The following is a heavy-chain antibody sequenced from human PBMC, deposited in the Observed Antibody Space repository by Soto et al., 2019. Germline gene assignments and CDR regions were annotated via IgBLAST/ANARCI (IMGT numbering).Heavy chain of an antibody. Sequence: QVQLQESGPGLVKPSETLSLTCTVSGDSLTRNYWSWIRQPPGKGLEWLAYIHNGRSTNYNPSLMSRHSISLDTSKSQFSLNLNSVTAADTAVYYCARTLSGGFDYWGQGTLVTVSS. CDR2: IHNGRST. CDR3: ARTLSGGFDY. J-gene: IGHJ4*02. V-gene: IGHV4-59*01. CDR1: GDSLTRNY.